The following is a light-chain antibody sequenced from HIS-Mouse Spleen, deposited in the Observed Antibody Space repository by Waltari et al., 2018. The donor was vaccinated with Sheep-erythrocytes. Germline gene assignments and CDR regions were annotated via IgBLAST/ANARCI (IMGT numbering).Light chain of an antibody. CDR1: SSNIGSTY. V-gene: IGLV1-47*01. J-gene: IGLJ3*02. Sequence: QSVLTQPPSASGTPGQRVTIACSGSSSNIGSTYVYWYQQLPGTAPKLRIYRNNQRPSGVPDRFAGSKSGTSASLAISGLRSEDEADYYCAAWDDSLSGWVFGGGTKLTVL. CDR3: AAWDDSLSGWV. CDR2: RNN.